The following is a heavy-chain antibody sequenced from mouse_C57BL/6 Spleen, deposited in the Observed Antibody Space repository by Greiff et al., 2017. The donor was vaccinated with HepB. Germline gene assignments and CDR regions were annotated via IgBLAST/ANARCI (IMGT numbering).Heavy chain of an antibody. J-gene: IGHJ3*01. CDR2: IDPSDSYT. CDR1: GYTFTSYW. CDR3: ARVRDSSGYVFAWFAY. D-gene: IGHD3-2*02. V-gene: IGHV1-50*01. Sequence: QVQLQQPGAELVKPGASVKLSCKASGYTFTSYWMQWVKQRPGQGLEWIGEIDPSDSYTNYNQKFKGKATLTVDTSSSTAYMQLSSLTSEDSAVYYCARVRDSSGYVFAWFAYWGQGTLVTVSA.